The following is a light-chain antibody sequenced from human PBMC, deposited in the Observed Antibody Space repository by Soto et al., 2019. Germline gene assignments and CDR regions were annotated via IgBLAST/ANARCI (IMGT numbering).Light chain of an antibody. CDR3: QQYGHSPRT. CDR1: QTVSSNY. J-gene: IGKJ1*01. CDR2: GAS. Sequence: EIILTQSPDTLSLSPGERATLSCRASQTVSSNYLAWCQQRPGQAPRLLIYGASTRAAGIPDRFSGSGSGTDFTLTITRLEPEDSAVYFCQQYGHSPRTFGQGTKVDIK. V-gene: IGKV3-20*01.